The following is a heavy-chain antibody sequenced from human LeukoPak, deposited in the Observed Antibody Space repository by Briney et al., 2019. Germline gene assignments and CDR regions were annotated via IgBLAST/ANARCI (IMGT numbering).Heavy chain of an antibody. CDR1: GFTFDNHA. D-gene: IGHD3-22*01. Sequence: GGSLRLSCAASGFTFDNHAISWVRQAPGKGLEWVSAISGSGDVTYYAVSVKGRFTISRDNSKNTLYLQLNSLRAEDTAVYYCAKRYYSDSSGYLGSIDQWGQGTLDTVSS. CDR2: ISGSGDVT. CDR3: AKRYYSDSSGYLGSIDQ. V-gene: IGHV3-23*01. J-gene: IGHJ4*02.